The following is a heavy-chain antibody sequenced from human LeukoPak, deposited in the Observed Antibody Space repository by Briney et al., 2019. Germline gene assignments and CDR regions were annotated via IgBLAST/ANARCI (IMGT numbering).Heavy chain of an antibody. D-gene: IGHD5-18*01. J-gene: IGHJ4*02. CDR2: IHTSGST. Sequence: SETLSLTCTVSGGSISSYHWSWIRQPAGKGLEWIGRIHTSGSTNYNPSLKSRVTMSVDTSKNQFSLKLSSVTAVDTAVYYCARDTYIYGSSAYYYDYWGQGTLVTVSS. CDR1: GGSISSYH. V-gene: IGHV4-4*07. CDR3: ARDTYIYGSSAYYYDY.